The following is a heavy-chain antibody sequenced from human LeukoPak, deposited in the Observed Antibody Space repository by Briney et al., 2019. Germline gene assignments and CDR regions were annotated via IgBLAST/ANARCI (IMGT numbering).Heavy chain of an antibody. Sequence: GGSLRLSCAASGFTFSGYTMNWVRQAPGKGLEWVSSISSSSNYIYYADSLKGRFTTSRDNAKNSLYLQMNSLRADDTAVYYCASLYGGNDAFDIWGQGTLVTVSS. V-gene: IGHV3-21*01. CDR2: ISSSSNYI. CDR3: ASLYGGNDAFDI. J-gene: IGHJ3*02. CDR1: GFTFSGYT. D-gene: IGHD4-23*01.